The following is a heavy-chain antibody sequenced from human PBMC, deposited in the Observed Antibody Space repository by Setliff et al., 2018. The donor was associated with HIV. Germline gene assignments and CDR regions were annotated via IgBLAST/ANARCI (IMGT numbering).Heavy chain of an antibody. V-gene: IGHV1-46*01. J-gene: IGHJ3*02. D-gene: IGHD5-12*01. CDR2: INHTGCST. Sequence: GSGKVSCKPSGYSFTNHYMQGVRQAPGQGLDWLGVINHTGCSTRNTQKFQGRAVMTRDTSTSTVYMELSSRRSEDTAVYYCARAGAWQRNALDIWGQGTMVTVSS. CDR3: ARAGAWQRNALDI. CDR1: GYSFTNHY.